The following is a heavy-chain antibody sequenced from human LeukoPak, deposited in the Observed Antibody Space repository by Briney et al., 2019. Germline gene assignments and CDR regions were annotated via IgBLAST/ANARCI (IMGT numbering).Heavy chain of an antibody. CDR3: ARGITSGPRRYDVRNFDY. CDR1: GFTFNVYS. CDR2: ISSSLDSSM. Sequence: PGGSLRLSCAASGFTFNVYSMNWVRQAPGKGLEWVSFISSSLDSSMYYADSVKGRFTISRDNAKNSLYLQMNSLRAEDTAVYYCARGITSGPRRYDVRNFDYWGQGTPVTVSS. J-gene: IGHJ4*02. V-gene: IGHV3-48*01. D-gene: IGHD5-12*01.